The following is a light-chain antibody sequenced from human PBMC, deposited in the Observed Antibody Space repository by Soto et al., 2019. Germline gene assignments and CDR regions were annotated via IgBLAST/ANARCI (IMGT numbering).Light chain of an antibody. Sequence: EIVLTQSPGTLSLSPGERATLSCRASQSVDSRYLAWYQHKPGQAPRLLTYGASSRVSGIPDRFSGSGSGTDFTLTISRLEPEDFAVYYCQQYGSSQTWTFGQGTKVEIK. CDR2: GAS. J-gene: IGKJ1*01. CDR1: QSVDSRY. CDR3: QQYGSSQTWT. V-gene: IGKV3-20*01.